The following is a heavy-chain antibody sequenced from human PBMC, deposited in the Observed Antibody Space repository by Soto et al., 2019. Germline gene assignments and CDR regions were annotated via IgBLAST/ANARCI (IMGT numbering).Heavy chain of an antibody. CDR3: ARSPGRDGYNHFDY. V-gene: IGHV3-21*01. CDR2: ISSSSDYI. CDR1: QFTFSIYS. J-gene: IGHJ4*02. Sequence: EVQLVESGGGPVKPGGSLRLSCAASQFTFSIYSMNWVRQAPGKGLEWISSISSSSDYIYYADSVKGRFTISRDNAKSSLYLQLNSLRAEDTAVYYCARSPGRDGYNHFDYWGQGTLVTVSS. D-gene: IGHD5-12*01.